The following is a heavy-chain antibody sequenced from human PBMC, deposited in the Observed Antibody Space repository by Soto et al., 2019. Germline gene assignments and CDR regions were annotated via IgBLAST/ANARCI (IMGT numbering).Heavy chain of an antibody. Sequence: QVQLQESGPGLVKPSETLSLTCTVSGGSISSYYWSWIRQPPGKGLEWIGYIYYSGSTNYNPSLKRRVTISVDTSKNQFSLKLSSVTAADTAVYYCAGLRFLGYFDYWGQGTLVTVSS. CDR2: IYYSGST. CDR3: AGLRFLGYFDY. V-gene: IGHV4-59*08. D-gene: IGHD3-3*01. J-gene: IGHJ4*02. CDR1: GGSISSYY.